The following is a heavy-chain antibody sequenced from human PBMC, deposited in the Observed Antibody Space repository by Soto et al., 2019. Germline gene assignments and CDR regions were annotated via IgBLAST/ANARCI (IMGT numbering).Heavy chain of an antibody. D-gene: IGHD2-15*01. V-gene: IGHV3-66*01. CDR1: GFTVSSNY. J-gene: IGHJ6*03. CDR2: VYSGGST. CDR3: ARDGRYCSGGSCYYYYYYMDA. Sequence: PGGSLRLSCAACGFTVSSNYMSWVRQAPGKGLEWVSLVYSGGSTYYADSVKGRFTISRDNSKNTLYLQMNSLRAEDTAVYYCARDGRYCSGGSCYYYYYYMDAWGKGTTVTVSS.